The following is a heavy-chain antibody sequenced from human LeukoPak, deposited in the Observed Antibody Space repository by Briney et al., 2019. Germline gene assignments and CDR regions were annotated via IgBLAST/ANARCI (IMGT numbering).Heavy chain of an antibody. J-gene: IGHJ4*02. CDR3: AKDPNYSSGWYDPAYFDY. CDR2: ISGSGGST. CDR1: GFTFSSYA. D-gene: IGHD6-19*01. V-gene: IGHV3-23*01. Sequence: GGSLRLSCAASGFTFSSYAMSWVRQAPGKGLEWVSAISGSGGSTYYADSVKGRFTISRDNSKNTLYLQMNSLRAEDTTVYYCAKDPNYSSGWYDPAYFDYWGQGTLVTVSS.